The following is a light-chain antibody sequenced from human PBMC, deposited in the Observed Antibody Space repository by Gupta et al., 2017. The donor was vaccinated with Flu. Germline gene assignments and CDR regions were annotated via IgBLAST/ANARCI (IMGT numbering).Light chain of an antibody. CDR3: QQRNKWPIT. Sequence: IVLTHSPATLSFSPGERATLSCRASQSVKTNLAWYQQKRGQAPRLLIDLASNRATGIPARFSGSGSGTEFTLTISSLETEDFAVYYCQQRNKWPITFGGGTKVEIK. CDR1: QSVKTN. CDR2: LAS. J-gene: IGKJ4*01. V-gene: IGKV3-11*01.